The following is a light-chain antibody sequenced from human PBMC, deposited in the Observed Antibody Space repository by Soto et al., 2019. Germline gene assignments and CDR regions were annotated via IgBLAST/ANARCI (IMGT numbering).Light chain of an antibody. CDR2: GAS. V-gene: IGKV3-15*01. J-gene: IGKJ5*01. CDR1: QSVSSN. Sequence: EIVMTQSPATLSVSPGERATLSCRASQSVSSNFAWYQQQPGQAPRLLIYGASTRATGIPARFSGSGSGTEFTLTISSLLSEDVAVYYCQQYNNWPSITFGQGTRLEIK. CDR3: QQYNNWPSIT.